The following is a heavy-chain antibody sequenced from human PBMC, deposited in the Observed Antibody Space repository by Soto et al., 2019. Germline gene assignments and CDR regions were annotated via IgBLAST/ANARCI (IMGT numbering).Heavy chain of an antibody. Sequence: SETLSLTCAVSGGSISSGGYSWSWIRQPPGKGLEWIGYIYHSGSTYYNPSLKSRVTISVDRSKNQFSLKLSSVTAADTAVYYCARVTLILTGLYYFDYWCQGTLVTVSS. CDR1: GGSISSGGYS. CDR3: ARVTLILTGLYYFDY. D-gene: IGHD3-9*01. J-gene: IGHJ4*02. CDR2: IYHSGST. V-gene: IGHV4-30-2*01.